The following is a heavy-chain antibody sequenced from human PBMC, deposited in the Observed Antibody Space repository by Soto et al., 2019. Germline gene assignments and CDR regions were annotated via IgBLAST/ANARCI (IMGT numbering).Heavy chain of an antibody. D-gene: IGHD6-19*01. CDR2: IYYSGST. J-gene: IGHJ3*02. CDR1: GGSVSSGSYY. V-gene: IGHV4-61*01. Sequence: NPSETLSLTCTVSGGSVSSGSYYWSWIRQPPGKGLEWIGYIYYSGSTNYNPSLKSRVTISVDTSKNQFSLKLSSVTAADTAVYYCARDLGQWLVYNAFDIWGQGTMVTVSS. CDR3: ARDLGQWLVYNAFDI.